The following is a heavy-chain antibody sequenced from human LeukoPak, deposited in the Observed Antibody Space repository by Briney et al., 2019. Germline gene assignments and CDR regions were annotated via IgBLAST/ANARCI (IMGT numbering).Heavy chain of an antibody. Sequence: SETLSLTCTVSGGSISSHYWSWIRQPPGKGLEWIGYIYYSGSTNYNPSLKSRVTISVDTSKNQFSLKLSSVTAADTAVYYCARDSSSWSSGPYYYGMDVWGQGTTVTVSS. CDR3: ARDSSSWSSGPYYYGMDV. V-gene: IGHV4-59*11. J-gene: IGHJ6*02. CDR2: IYYSGST. D-gene: IGHD6-13*01. CDR1: GGSISSHY.